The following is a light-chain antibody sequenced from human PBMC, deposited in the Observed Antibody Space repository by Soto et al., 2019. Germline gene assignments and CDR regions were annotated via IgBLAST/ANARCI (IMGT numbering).Light chain of an antibody. CDR2: YDN. Sequence: QSVLTQPPSASGTPGQRVTISCSGSNSNIGSNTVNWYQQLPGTAPKLLIYYDNLRPSGVPDRLSGSKSGTSASLAISGLQSDEEADYYCAAWDDSLNSRVFGTGTKLTVL. CDR1: NSNIGSNT. V-gene: IGLV1-44*01. J-gene: IGLJ1*01. CDR3: AAWDDSLNSRV.